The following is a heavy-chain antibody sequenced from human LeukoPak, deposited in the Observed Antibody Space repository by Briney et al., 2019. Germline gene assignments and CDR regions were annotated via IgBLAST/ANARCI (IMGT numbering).Heavy chain of an antibody. CDR2: IYHSGST. J-gene: IGHJ4*02. V-gene: IGHV4-4*02. CDR3: ARVPSRSGAYYFDY. CDR1: GGSISSNKW. Sequence: SETLSLTCAVSGGSISSNKWWSWVRQPPGKGLEWIGEIYHSGSTNYNPSLKSRVTISVDESKNHFSLKLSSVTAADTAAYYCARVPSRSGAYYFDYWGQGTLVIVSS. D-gene: IGHD3-10*01.